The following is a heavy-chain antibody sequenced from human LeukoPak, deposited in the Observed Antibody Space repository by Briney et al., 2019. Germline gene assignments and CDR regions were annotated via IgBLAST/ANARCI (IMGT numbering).Heavy chain of an antibody. J-gene: IGHJ4*02. CDR3: ARGQGAVTTVY. Sequence: PGGSLRLSCAASGFTFSSYAMSWVRQAPGKGLEWVSAISGSGGSTYYADSVKGRFTVSRDNDRNSLYLQMNDLRDDDTAVYYCARGQGAVTTVYWGQGTLVSVSS. D-gene: IGHD4-17*01. CDR2: ISGSGGST. V-gene: IGHV3-23*01. CDR1: GFTFSSYA.